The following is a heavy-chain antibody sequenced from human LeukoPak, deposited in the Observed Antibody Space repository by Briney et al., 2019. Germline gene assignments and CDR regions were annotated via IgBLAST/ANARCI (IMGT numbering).Heavy chain of an antibody. D-gene: IGHD5-24*01. CDR1: GYTFTNSY. CDR3: ARIRDGYNDAYDL. CDR2: INPDGGNT. Sequence: RASVKVSCTASGYTFTNSYIHWVRQAPGQVLEWMGLINPDGGNTNYAQNFQGRVTLTRDTSTSTVYMELSSLRSEDTAIYYCARIRDGYNDAYDLWGQGTVVTVPS. V-gene: IGHV1-46*01. J-gene: IGHJ3*01.